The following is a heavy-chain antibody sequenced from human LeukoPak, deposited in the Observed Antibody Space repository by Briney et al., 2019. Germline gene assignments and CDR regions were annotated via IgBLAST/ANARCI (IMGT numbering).Heavy chain of an antibody. CDR1: SGSFSGYY. J-gene: IGHJ4*02. CDR3: ARGRSIAGVFDY. V-gene: IGHV4-34*01. CDR2: INHSGST. D-gene: IGHD6-6*01. Sequence: SETLSLTCAVYSGSFSGYYWSWIRQPPGKGLEWIGEINHSGSTNYNPSLKSRVTISVDTSKNQFSLKLSSVTAADTAVYYCARGRSIAGVFDYWGQGTLVTVSS.